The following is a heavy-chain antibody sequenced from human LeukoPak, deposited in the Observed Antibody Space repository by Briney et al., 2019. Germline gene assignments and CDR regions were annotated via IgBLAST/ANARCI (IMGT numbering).Heavy chain of an antibody. CDR1: GFTVSSNY. Sequence: GGSLRLSCAASGFTVSSNYMSWVCQAPGKGLEWVSVIYSGGSTYYADSVKGRFTISRDNSKNTLYLQMNSLRAEDTAVYYCARQGSSSSSLDYWGQGTLVTVSS. CDR2: IYSGGST. J-gene: IGHJ4*02. V-gene: IGHV3-53*01. CDR3: ARQGSSSSSLDY. D-gene: IGHD6-6*01.